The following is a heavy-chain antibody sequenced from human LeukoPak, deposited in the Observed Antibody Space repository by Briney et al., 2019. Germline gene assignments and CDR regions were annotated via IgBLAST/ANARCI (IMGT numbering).Heavy chain of an antibody. CDR3: ARDERGYSYAIDY. D-gene: IGHD5-18*01. V-gene: IGHV1-46*01. CDR2: INPSGGTT. J-gene: IGHJ4*02. Sequence: ASVKVSCKASGYTFTSYYMHWGRQAPGQGGEWWGIINPSGGTTSYAQKFQGRVTTTSDTSTSTVYLEMSSLRSEDTAVYYCARDERGYSYAIDYWGQGTLVTVSS. CDR1: GYTFTSYY.